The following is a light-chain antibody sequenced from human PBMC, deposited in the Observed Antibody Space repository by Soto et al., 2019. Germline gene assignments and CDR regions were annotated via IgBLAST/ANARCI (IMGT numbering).Light chain of an antibody. Sequence: EIVMTQSPATLSVSPGERATLSCRASQSVSSNLAWYQQKPGQAPRLLIYGASTRPTGIPARFSGSGSGTEITLTISSLQSEDLAVYYCQQYNSLPPLTFGGGTKVEIK. V-gene: IGKV3-15*01. CDR2: GAS. CDR3: QQYNSLPPLT. J-gene: IGKJ4*01. CDR1: QSVSSN.